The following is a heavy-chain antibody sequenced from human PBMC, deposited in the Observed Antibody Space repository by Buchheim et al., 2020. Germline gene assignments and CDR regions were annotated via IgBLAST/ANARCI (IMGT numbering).Heavy chain of an antibody. CDR2: INAVDGNT. Sequence: QVQLVQSGAEVKKPGASVKVSCQASGYTFIAYAMHWVRQAPGDRLEWMGWINAVDGNTKYSQKFQDRVTITRDTSATTAYMELSSLTYEDTAVYYCARVGRYCSSVGCEADYWGQGTL. J-gene: IGHJ4*02. D-gene: IGHD2-2*01. CDR1: GYTFIAYA. CDR3: ARVGRYCSSVGCEADY. V-gene: IGHV1-3*01.